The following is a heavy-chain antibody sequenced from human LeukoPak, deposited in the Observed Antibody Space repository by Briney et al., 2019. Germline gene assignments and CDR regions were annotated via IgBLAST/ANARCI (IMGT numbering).Heavy chain of an antibody. D-gene: IGHD3-10*02. V-gene: IGHV4-39*01. CDR3: AELGITMIGGV. J-gene: IGHJ6*04. Sequence: SETLSLTCTVSGGSISSGTYYWGWIRQPPGKGLEWIGIIHYSGNTYYNPSLKSRVTISVDTSKNQFSLKLSSVTAADTAVYYCAELGITMIGGVWGKGTTVTISS. CDR2: IHYSGNT. CDR1: GGSISSGTYY.